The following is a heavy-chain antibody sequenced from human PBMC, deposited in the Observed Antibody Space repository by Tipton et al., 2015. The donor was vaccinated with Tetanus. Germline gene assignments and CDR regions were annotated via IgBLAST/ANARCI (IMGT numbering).Heavy chain of an antibody. CDR3: VTVNFPNYYHYGMDV. J-gene: IGHJ6*02. CDR2: IKSDGSKT. Sequence: GSLRLSCAASGFTFRSYWMHWVRQPPGKGLVWVSRIKSDGSKTTYADSVKGRFTISRDNAKNTLYLEMNSLRAEDTAVYYCVTVNFPNYYHYGMDVWGQGTTVTVSS. CDR1: GFTFRSYW. V-gene: IGHV3-74*01. D-gene: IGHD1-1*01.